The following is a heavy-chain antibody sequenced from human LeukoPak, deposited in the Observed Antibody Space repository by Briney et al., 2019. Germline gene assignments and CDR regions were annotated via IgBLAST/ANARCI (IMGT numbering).Heavy chain of an antibody. CDR3: AREIYDSSGYYSSYFDY. Sequence: SETLSLTCTVSGGSISSGDNYWSWIRQPPGKGLEWIGYIYYTGSTYYNPSLKSRVTISVDTSKNQFSLKLSSVTAADTAVYYCAREIYDSSGYYSSYFDYWGQGTLVTVSS. CDR1: GGSISSGDNY. CDR2: IYYTGST. J-gene: IGHJ4*02. V-gene: IGHV4-30-4*01. D-gene: IGHD3-22*01.